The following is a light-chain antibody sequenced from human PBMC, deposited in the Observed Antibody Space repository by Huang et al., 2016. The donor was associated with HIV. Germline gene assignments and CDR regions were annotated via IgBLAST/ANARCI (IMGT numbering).Light chain of an antibody. CDR1: QSVLYSSNNNNY. Sequence: DIVMTQSPDSLAVSLGERATINCKSSQSVLYSSNNNNYLAWYQQKPGQPPKLLIYWASTRESGVPYRFSGSGSGTDFTLTISSLQAEDVAVYYCQQYYSTPPTFGQGTKVEIK. V-gene: IGKV4-1*01. CDR3: QQYYSTPPT. J-gene: IGKJ1*01. CDR2: WAS.